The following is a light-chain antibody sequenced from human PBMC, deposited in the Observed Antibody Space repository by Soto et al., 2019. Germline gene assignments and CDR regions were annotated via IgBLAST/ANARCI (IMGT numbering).Light chain of an antibody. CDR3: QVWDSGSAHVL. CDR1: NIGSKG. Sequence: SYELTQPPSVSVAPGKTARISFGGNNIGSKGVHWYQQKPGQAPVLVIYSDTDLPPVIPERFSGSNSANMATLTISRVEAGDEADYYCQVWDSGSAHVLFGGGTKLTVL. V-gene: IGLV3-21*04. CDR2: SDT. J-gene: IGLJ2*01.